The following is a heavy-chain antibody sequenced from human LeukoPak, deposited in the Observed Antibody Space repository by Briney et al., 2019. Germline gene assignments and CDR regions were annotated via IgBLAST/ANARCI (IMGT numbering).Heavy chain of an antibody. CDR2: IYPGDSDT. V-gene: IGHV5-51*01. D-gene: IGHD2-2*02. Sequence: GESLKISCKGSGYSFTSYWIGWVRQMPGQGLEWMGIIYPGDSDTRYSPSFQGQVTISADKSISTAYLQWSSLKASDTAMYYCARSPRFGYCSSTSCYTARWFDPWGQGTLVTVSS. CDR1: GYSFTSYW. CDR3: ARSPRFGYCSSTSCYTARWFDP. J-gene: IGHJ5*02.